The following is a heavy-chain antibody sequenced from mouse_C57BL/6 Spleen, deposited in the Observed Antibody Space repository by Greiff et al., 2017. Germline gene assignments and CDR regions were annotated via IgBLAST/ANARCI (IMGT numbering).Heavy chain of an antibody. V-gene: IGHV1-54*01. D-gene: IGHD1-1*01. CDR1: GYAFTNYL. CDR2: LNPGRGGT. CDR3: SSGVITTVGGPYAMDY. J-gene: IGHJ4*01. Sequence: QVQLQQSGAELVRPGTSVMVSCKASGYAFTNYLIEWVKQRPGQGLEWIGVLNPGRGGTTYNEKFKGKATLTADKSSSIAYMQLSSLTSDDSAVYFCSSGVITTVGGPYAMDYWGQGTSVTVSS.